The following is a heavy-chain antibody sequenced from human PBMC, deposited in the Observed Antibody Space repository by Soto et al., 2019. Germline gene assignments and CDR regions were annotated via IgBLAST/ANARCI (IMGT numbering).Heavy chain of an antibody. V-gene: IGHV4-59*01. D-gene: IGHD1-1*01. Sequence: SETLSLTCTVSGGSISSYYWSWIRQPPGKGLEWIGYIYYSGSTNYNPSLKSRVTISVDTSKNQFSLKLSSVTAADTAVYYCARVNWKDAFDIWGQGTMVTVSS. CDR2: IYYSGST. CDR3: ARVNWKDAFDI. CDR1: GGSISSYY. J-gene: IGHJ3*02.